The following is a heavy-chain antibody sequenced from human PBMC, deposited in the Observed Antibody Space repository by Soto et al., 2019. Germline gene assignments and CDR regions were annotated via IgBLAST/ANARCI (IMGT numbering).Heavy chain of an antibody. CDR2: INYTGNT. CDR3: ARATYDSSTYYLDY. V-gene: IGHV4-30-4*01. D-gene: IGHD3-22*01. J-gene: IGHJ4*02. Sequence: QVQLQESGPGLVKPSQTLSLTCTVSGASISGGDYYWTWIRQPPGKGLEWIGSINYTGNTYSNPSLESRLSISVYPSNNQFALRLTAVTAPDTAIYYCARATYDSSTYYLDYWGQGTLVTVSS. CDR1: GASISGGDYY.